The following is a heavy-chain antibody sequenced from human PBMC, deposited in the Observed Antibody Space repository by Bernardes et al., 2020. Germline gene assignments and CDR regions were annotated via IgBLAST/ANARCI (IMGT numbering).Heavy chain of an antibody. CDR3: ARGRDIVVVPPAPVVRANNWFDP. D-gene: IGHD2-2*01. V-gene: IGHV4-34*01. Sequence: SETLSLTCAVYGGSFSGYYWSWIRQPPGKGLEWIGEINHSGSTNYNPSLKSRVTISVDTSKNQFSLKLSSVTAADTAVYYCARGRDIVVVPPAPVVRANNWFDPWGQGTLVTVSS. CDR2: INHSGST. CDR1: GGSFSGYY. J-gene: IGHJ5*02.